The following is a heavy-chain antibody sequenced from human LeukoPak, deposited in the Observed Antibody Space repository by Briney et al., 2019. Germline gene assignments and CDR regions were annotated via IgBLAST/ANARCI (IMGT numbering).Heavy chain of an antibody. V-gene: IGHV3-48*03. CDR1: GFSLTTYP. Sequence: PGGSLRLSCAASGFSLTTYPMNWIRQVPGKGLEWVSHISSDGNTEYYADSVRVRFTMSRDNAKNSLYLQMNSLRAEDTAVYYCARGAFAGGYFDYWGQGTLVTVSS. CDR3: ARGAFAGGYFDY. J-gene: IGHJ4*02. CDR2: ISSDGNTE. D-gene: IGHD6-13*01.